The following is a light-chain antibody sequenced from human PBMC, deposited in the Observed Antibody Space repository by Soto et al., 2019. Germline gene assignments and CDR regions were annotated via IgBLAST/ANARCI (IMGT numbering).Light chain of an antibody. CDR1: QSVLSTSNNKNY. Sequence: DIVMTQSPDSLAVSLGERATINCKSSQSVLSTSNNKNYLAWYQQKPGQPPKLLIYWASTRELGVPDRFSGSGSGTDFTLTISSLQAEDVAVYYCQQYYITPYTFGQGTKLEMK. V-gene: IGKV4-1*01. CDR3: QQYYITPYT. J-gene: IGKJ2*01. CDR2: WAS.